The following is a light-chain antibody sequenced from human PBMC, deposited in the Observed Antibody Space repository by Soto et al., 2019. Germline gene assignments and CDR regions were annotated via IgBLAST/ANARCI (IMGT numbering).Light chain of an antibody. J-gene: IGLJ2*01. CDR1: SNDVGFSKF. CDR3: CSYTSSSTLV. Sequence: QSVLTQPASVSASPGQSITISCTATSNDVGFSKFVSWYQQQPGKSPQVLVYEGTKRPSGVSLRFSGSHSVNAASLTISDIHIEDEADYYCCSYTSSSTLVFGGGTKVTVL. CDR2: EGT. V-gene: IGLV2-14*02.